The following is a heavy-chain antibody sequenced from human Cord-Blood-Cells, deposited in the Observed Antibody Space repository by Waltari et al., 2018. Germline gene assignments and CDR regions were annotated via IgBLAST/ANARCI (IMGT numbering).Heavy chain of an antibody. V-gene: IGHV4-4*07. CDR2: IATSGST. J-gene: IGHJ3*02. D-gene: IGHD6-19*01. CDR1: GGSISSYY. Sequence: QVQLQESGPGLVKPSETLSLTCTVSGGSISSYYWSWIRQPAGKGLEWIGSIATSGSTNYNPSLKGRVTMSVDTSKNQCSLKLSSVTAADTAVYYCARESSGWYHEAFDIWGQGTMVTVSS. CDR3: ARESSGWYHEAFDI.